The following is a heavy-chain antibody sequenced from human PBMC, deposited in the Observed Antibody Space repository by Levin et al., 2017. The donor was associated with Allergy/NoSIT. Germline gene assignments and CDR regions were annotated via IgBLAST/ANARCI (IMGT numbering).Heavy chain of an antibody. CDR3: AKDEVGVDHVEILRYFDWLSGDHYYYGMDV. V-gene: IGHV3-30*18. CDR1: GFTFSSYG. CDR2: ISYDGSNK. D-gene: IGHD3-9*01. Sequence: GGSLRLSCAASGFTFSSYGMHWVRQAPGKGLEWVAVISYDGSNKYYADSVKGRFTISRDNSKNTLYLQMNSLRAEDTAVYYCAKDEVGVDHVEILRYFDWLSGDHYYYGMDVWGQGTTVTVSS. J-gene: IGHJ6*02.